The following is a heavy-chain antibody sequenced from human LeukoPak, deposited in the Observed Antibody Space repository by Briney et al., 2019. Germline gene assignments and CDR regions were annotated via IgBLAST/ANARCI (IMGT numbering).Heavy chain of an antibody. D-gene: IGHD5-18*01. V-gene: IGHV3-23*01. J-gene: IGHJ4*02. Sequence: PSETLSLTCAVYGGSFSGYYWSWVRQAPGKGLEWVSAISGSGGSTYYADSVKGRFTISRDNPKNTLYLQMNSLRAEDTAVYYCAKGSVDTAMVPLDFDYWGQGTLVTVSS. CDR2: ISGSGGST. CDR1: GGSFSGYY. CDR3: AKGSVDTAMVPLDFDY.